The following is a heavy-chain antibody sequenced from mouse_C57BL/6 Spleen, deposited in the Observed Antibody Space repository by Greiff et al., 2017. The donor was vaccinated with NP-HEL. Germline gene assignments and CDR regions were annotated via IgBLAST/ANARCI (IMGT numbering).Heavy chain of an antibody. CDR1: GFTFSDYY. CDR3: ARDRGKGAMDY. V-gene: IGHV5-16*01. D-gene: IGHD2-1*01. J-gene: IGHJ4*01. Sequence: VQLKESEGGLVQPGSSMKLSCTASGFTFSDYYMAWVRQVPEKGLEWVANINYDGSSTYYLDSLKSRFIISRDNAKNILYLQMSSLKSEDTATYYCARDRGKGAMDYWGQGTSVTVSS. CDR2: INYDGSST.